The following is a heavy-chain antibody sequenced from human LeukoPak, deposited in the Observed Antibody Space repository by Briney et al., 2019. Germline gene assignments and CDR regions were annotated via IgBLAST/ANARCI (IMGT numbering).Heavy chain of an antibody. CDR1: GGTFSSYA. CDR3: ARSYDSSGWSFDY. J-gene: IGHJ4*02. Sequence: ASVKVSCKASGGTFSSYAISWVRQAPGQGLEWMGWINTNTGNPTYAQGFTGRFVFSLDISVSTAYLQISSPKAEDTAVYYCARSYDSSGWSFDYWGQGTLVTVSS. CDR2: INTNTGNP. V-gene: IGHV7-4-1*02. D-gene: IGHD6-19*01.